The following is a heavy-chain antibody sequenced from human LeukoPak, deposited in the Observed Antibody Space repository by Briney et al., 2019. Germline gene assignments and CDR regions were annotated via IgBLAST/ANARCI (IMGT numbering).Heavy chain of an antibody. V-gene: IGHV3-33*08. CDR2: IWYDGSNK. J-gene: IGHJ4*02. CDR1: GFAFSNNW. Sequence: GGSLRLSCAASGFAFSNNWMHWVRQAPGKGLEWVAVIWYDGSNKYYADSVKGRFTISRDNSKNTLYLQMNSLRAEDTAVYYCARDSGAAMVNGFDYWGQGTLVTVSS. CDR3: ARDSGAAMVNGFDY. D-gene: IGHD5-18*01.